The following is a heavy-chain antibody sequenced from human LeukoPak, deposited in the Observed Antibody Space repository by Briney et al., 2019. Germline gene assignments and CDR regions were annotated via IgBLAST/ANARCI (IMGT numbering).Heavy chain of an antibody. CDR3: ARGIVLMVYDDYYYYMDV. Sequence: ASVKVSCKASGYTFTSYDINWVRQATGQGLEWMGWMNPNSGNTGYAQKFQGRVTMTRNTSISTAYMELSSLRSEDTAVDYCARGIVLMVYDDYYYYMDVWGKGTTVTVSS. J-gene: IGHJ6*03. CDR1: GYTFTSYD. D-gene: IGHD2-8*01. CDR2: MNPNSGNT. V-gene: IGHV1-8*01.